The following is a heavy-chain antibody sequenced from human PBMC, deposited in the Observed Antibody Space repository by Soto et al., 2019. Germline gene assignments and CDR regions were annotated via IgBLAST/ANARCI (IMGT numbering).Heavy chain of an antibody. J-gene: IGHJ4*02. CDR1: GFTFSDY. CDR3: ARVIVASTRIDY. Sequence: PGGSLRLSCAASGFTFSDYMSWIRQAPGKGLEWVSYISSSGSTMYYADSVKGRFTISRDNAKNSLYLQMNSLRAEDTAVYYCARVIVASTRIDYWGQGTLVTVSS. D-gene: IGHD1-26*01. V-gene: IGHV3-11*01. CDR2: ISSSGSTM.